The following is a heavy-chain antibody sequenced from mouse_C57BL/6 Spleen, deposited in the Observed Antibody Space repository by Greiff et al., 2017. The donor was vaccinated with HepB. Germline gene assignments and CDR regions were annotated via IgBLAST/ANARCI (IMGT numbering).Heavy chain of an antibody. CDR1: GYTFTDYE. Sequence: VQLQQSGAELVRPGASVTLSCKASGYTFTDYEMHWVKQTPVHGLEWIGAIDPETGGTAYNQKFKGKAILTADKSSSTAYMELRSLTSEDSAVYYCTRGDSNQFAYWGQGTLVTVSA. CDR3: TRGDSNQFAY. V-gene: IGHV1-15*01. J-gene: IGHJ3*01. D-gene: IGHD2-5*01. CDR2: IDPETGGT.